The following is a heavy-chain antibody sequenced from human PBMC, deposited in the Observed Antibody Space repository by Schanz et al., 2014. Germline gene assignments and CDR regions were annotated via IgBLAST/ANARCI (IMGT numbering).Heavy chain of an antibody. J-gene: IGHJ5*01. Sequence: DVQLVESGGGLVQPGKSLRLSCAASGFTFGDYAMTWVRQAPGKGLEWVSAINTGVNTYYADSVRGRFTMSRDNSKNTVHLQMNSLRAEDTAVYYCAKQHIVRGVIYLNWFDSWGQGTLVTVSS. CDR3: AKQHIVRGVIYLNWFDS. CDR1: GFTFGDYA. CDR2: INTGVNT. V-gene: IGHV3-23*04. D-gene: IGHD3-10*01.